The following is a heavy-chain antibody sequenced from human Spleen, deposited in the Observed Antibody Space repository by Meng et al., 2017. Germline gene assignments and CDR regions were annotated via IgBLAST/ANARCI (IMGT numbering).Heavy chain of an antibody. CDR1: GYNFTSHS. J-gene: IGHJ4*02. D-gene: IGHD1-26*01. CDR3: ARDGPGKTGDY. Sequence: QVQFEQSGAEVKKPVASVKVSCKASGYNFTSHSVHWVRQAPGQRLEWLGWINADDGNTKYSQKFQDRVTITRDTSATTVYMELSSLRSEDTSVYYCARDGPGKTGDYWGQGTLVTVSS. V-gene: IGHV1-3*01. CDR2: INADDGNT.